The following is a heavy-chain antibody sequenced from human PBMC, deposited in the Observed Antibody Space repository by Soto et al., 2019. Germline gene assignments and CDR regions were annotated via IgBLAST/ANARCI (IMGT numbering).Heavy chain of an antibody. D-gene: IGHD1-1*01. V-gene: IGHV1-58*02. CDR3: AGDLAPTDPYNWFEP. CDR1: GFTFSSSG. CDR2: IVVGSGNT. J-gene: IGHJ5*02. Sequence: QIQLVQFGPEVKKPGTPVKVSCKASGFTFSSSGIHWVRQARGQRLEWIGWIVVGSGNTNYAQKFQERVTITRDVATNRANMEVTSLRSEDTAVYYWAGDLAPTDPYNWFEPWGQGTLVTVSS.